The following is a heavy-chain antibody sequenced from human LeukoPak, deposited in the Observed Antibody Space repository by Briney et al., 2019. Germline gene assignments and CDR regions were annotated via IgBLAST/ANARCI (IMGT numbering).Heavy chain of an antibody. J-gene: IGHJ4*02. D-gene: IGHD5-12*01. CDR1: GYRFTRYW. Sequence: GESLKISCMCLGYRFTRYWISWVRPVPGQGLGWMGRSDPTESYTNYSPSLQGHAPISADKSISTAYLQWSSLKASDTAMYYCVRRKYSGYEGYDYGGQGTLVTVSS. V-gene: IGHV5-10-1*01. CDR2: SDPTESYT. CDR3: VRRKYSGYEGYDY.